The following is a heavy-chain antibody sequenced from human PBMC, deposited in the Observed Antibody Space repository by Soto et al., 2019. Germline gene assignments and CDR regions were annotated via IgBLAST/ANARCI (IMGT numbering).Heavy chain of an antibody. CDR3: ARVFLPWAAPDYYYYMDV. V-gene: IGHV1-18*01. D-gene: IGHD6-25*01. Sequence: QVQLVQSGAEVKKPGASVKVSCKASGYTFTSYGISWVRQAPGQGLEWMGWISAYNGNTNYAQKLQGRVTMTTDTTTSTAYMELRSLRSDDTAVYYCARVFLPWAAPDYYYYMDVWGKGTTVTVSS. CDR2: ISAYNGNT. CDR1: GYTFTSYG. J-gene: IGHJ6*03.